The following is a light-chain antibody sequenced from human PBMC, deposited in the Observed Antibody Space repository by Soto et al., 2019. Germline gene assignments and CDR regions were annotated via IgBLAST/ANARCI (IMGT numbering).Light chain of an antibody. Sequence: QSVLTQSPSASGTPGQRVTISCSGSSSNIGSNYVHWYQQVSGTAPKLLIYSNYLRPSGVPDRISGSKSGTSASLAISGLRSEDEADYYRAAWDDSLSGYVFGTGTKVTVL. CDR2: SNY. J-gene: IGLJ1*01. CDR3: AAWDDSLSGYV. CDR1: SSNIGSNY. V-gene: IGLV1-47*02.